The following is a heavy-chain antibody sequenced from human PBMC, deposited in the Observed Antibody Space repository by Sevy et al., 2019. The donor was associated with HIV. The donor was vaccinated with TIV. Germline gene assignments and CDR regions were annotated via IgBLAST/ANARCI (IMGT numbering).Heavy chain of an antibody. Sequence: ASVKVSCKASGYTFTGYYMHWVRQAPGQGLEWMGWINPNSGGTNYAQKFQGRVTMTRDTSISTAYMELSRLRSEDTAVYYCARSISAGNPDAFDIWGQGTMVTVSS. J-gene: IGHJ3*02. CDR3: ARSISAGNPDAFDI. CDR2: INPNSGGT. D-gene: IGHD3-3*02. V-gene: IGHV1-2*02. CDR1: GYTFTGYY.